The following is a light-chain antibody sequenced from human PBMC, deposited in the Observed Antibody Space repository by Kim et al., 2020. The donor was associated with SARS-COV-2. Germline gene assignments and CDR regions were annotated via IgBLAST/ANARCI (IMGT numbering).Light chain of an antibody. CDR1: NIGSKS. CDR2: YDS. CDR3: QVWDSSSDHWV. V-gene: IGLV3-21*04. J-gene: IGLJ3*02. Sequence: AQGKEARITCGGNNIGSKSVHWYQQKPGQAPVLVIYYDSDRPSGIPERFSGSNSGNTATLTISRVEAGDEADYYCQVWDSSSDHWVFGGGTQLTVL.